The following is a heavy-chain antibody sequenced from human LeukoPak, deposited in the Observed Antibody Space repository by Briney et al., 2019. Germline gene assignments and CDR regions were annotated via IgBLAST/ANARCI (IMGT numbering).Heavy chain of an antibody. CDR1: GFTFSSYS. V-gene: IGHV3-21*01. CDR3: ARDPTEIAAAGYFDY. D-gene: IGHD6-13*01. Sequence: PGGSLRLSCAASGFTFSSYSMNWVRQAPGKGLEWVSSISSSSSYIYYADSVKGRFTISRDNAKNSLYLQMNSLRAEDTAVYYCARDPTEIAAAGYFDYWGQGTLVTVSS. J-gene: IGHJ4*02. CDR2: ISSSSSYI.